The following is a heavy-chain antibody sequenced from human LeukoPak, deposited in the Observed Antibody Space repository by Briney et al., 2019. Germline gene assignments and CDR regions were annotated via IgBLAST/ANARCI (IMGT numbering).Heavy chain of an antibody. CDR2: IGSSGTYI. Sequence: PGGSLRLSCAASGFSFSSYSMNWVRQAPGKGLEWVSSIGSSGTYIYYADSVKGRFTISRDNAKNSLYLQMNSLRAEDTAVYYCARDWMVRGAERINWFDPWGQGTLVTVSS. CDR1: GFSFSSYS. CDR3: ARDWMVRGAERINWFDP. V-gene: IGHV3-21*01. J-gene: IGHJ5*02. D-gene: IGHD3-10*01.